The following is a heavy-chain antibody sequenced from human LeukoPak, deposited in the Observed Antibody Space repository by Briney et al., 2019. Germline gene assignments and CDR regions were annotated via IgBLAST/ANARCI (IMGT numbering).Heavy chain of an antibody. V-gene: IGHV6-1*01. Sequence: PSQTLSLTCAISGDSVSSNSAAWNWIRQSPSRGLEWLGRTYYRSKWYNDYAVSVKSRITINPDTSKNQSSLQLNSVTPEDTAVYYCASERGYSSSSYYYYYMDVWGKGTTVTVSS. D-gene: IGHD6-6*01. CDR2: TYYRSKWYN. CDR3: ASERGYSSSSYYYYYMDV. CDR1: GDSVSSNSAA. J-gene: IGHJ6*03.